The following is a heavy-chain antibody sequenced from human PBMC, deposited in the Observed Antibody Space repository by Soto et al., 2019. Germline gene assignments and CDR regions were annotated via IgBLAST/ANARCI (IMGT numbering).Heavy chain of an antibody. CDR3: ARDQSFDRSYYYGIDV. CDR2: ISPYNGNT. J-gene: IGHJ6*02. CDR1: GYSFTSYG. Sequence: QVHLVQSGPEVKKPGASVTVSCKTSGYSFTSYGIGWVRQAPGQGLEWMGRISPYNGNTYYAQKFEGRVTLLTATSTNTVYMELRSLRSDDTAVYYCARDQSFDRSYYYGIDVWGQGTTVTVSS. V-gene: IGHV1-18*01.